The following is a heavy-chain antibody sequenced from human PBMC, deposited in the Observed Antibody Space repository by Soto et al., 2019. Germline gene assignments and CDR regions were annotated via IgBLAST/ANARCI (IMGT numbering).Heavy chain of an antibody. D-gene: IGHD4-17*01. J-gene: IGHJ6*03. V-gene: IGHV1-8*01. CDR2: MNPNSGNT. Sequence: QVQLVQSGAEVKKPGASVKVSCKASGYTFTSYDINWVRQATGQGLEWMGWMNPNSGNTGYAHKFQGRFTMTRNTSISTAYMELSSLRSEDTAVYYCARGDYGDYRGYYYYYMDVRGKGTTVTVSS. CDR3: ARGDYGDYRGYYYYYMDV. CDR1: GYTFTSYD.